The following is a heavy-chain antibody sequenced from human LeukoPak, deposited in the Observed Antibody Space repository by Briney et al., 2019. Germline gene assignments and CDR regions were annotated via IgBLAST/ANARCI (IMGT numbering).Heavy chain of an antibody. CDR3: ARDRHYYGSGSYGAYYYYGMDV. Sequence: PSQTLSLTCTVSGGSISSDGCYWSWLRHPPGKGLEWRGYIYRSGSTNYTPSLKSRVTMSVDTSKTQFSLKLSSVTAADTAVYYCARDRHYYGSGSYGAYYYYGMDVWGQGTTVTVSS. CDR1: GGSISSDGCY. D-gene: IGHD3-10*01. V-gene: IGHV4-61*08. CDR2: IYRSGST. J-gene: IGHJ6*02.